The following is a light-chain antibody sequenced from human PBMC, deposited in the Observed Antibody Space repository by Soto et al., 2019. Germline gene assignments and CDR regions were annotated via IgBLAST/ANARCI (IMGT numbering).Light chain of an antibody. V-gene: IGKV3-11*01. CDR3: QQRSNRPLLWT. CDR1: QSVGSS. CDR2: DTS. J-gene: IGKJ4*01. Sequence: EIVLTQSPATLSLSPGERATLSCRASQSVGSSLAWYQQKPGQAPRLLIYDTSNRATGMPARFSGSGSGTDFTLTISSLAPEDFAVYYCQQRSNRPLLWTFGGGTKVEIK.